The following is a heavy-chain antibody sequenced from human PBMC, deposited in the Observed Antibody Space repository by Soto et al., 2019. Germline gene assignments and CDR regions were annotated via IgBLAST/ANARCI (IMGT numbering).Heavy chain of an antibody. CDR1: GYTFTSYY. D-gene: IGHD4-17*01. CDR2: INPSGGST. J-gene: IGHJ4*02. Sequence: QVQLVQSGAEVKKPGASVKVSCKASGYTFTSYYMHWVRQAPGQGLEWMGIINPSGGSTSYAQKFQGRGTMTRDTSTSTVYMELSSLRYEDTAVYYCARATTVTRTFDYWGQGTLVTVSS. V-gene: IGHV1-46*01. CDR3: ARATTVTRTFDY.